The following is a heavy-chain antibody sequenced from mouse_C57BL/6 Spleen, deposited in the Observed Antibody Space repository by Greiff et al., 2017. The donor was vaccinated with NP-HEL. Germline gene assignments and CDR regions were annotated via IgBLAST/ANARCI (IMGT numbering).Heavy chain of an antibody. V-gene: IGHV1-50*01. CDR1: GYTFTSYW. D-gene: IGHD1-1*01. Sequence: VQLQQPGAELVKPGASVKLSCKASGYTFTSYWMQWVKQRPGQGLEWIGEIDPSDSYTNYNQKFKGKATLTVDTSSSTAYMQLSSLTSEDSAVYYCARPPYYYGSSHYWYFDVWGTGTTVTVSS. CDR3: ARPPYYYGSSHYWYFDV. J-gene: IGHJ1*03. CDR2: IDPSDSYT.